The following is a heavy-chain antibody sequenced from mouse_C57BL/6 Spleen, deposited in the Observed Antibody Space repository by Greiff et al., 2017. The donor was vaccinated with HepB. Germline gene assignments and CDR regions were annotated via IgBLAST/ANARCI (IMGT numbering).Heavy chain of an antibody. CDR2: INPSTGGT. V-gene: IGHV1-42*01. Sequence: EVMLVESGPELVKPGASVKISCKASGYSFTGYYMNWVKQSPEKSLEWIGEINPSTGGTTYNQKFKAKATLTVDKSSSTAYMQLKSLTSEDSAVYYCARRGTGVSFYYAMDYWGQGTSVTVSS. J-gene: IGHJ4*01. CDR3: ARRGTGVSFYYAMDY. D-gene: IGHD3-3*01. CDR1: GYSFTGYY.